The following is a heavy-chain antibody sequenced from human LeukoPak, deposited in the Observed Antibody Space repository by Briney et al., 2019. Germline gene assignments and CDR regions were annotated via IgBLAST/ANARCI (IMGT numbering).Heavy chain of an antibody. V-gene: IGHV3-23*01. CDR2: ISGSGGDT. CDR1: GFTFSNYA. Sequence: GGSLRLSCAASGFTFSNYAMSWVRQAPGKGLEWVSAISGSGGDTFYTDSVKGRFTISRDNSKNTLYLQMKGLRAEDTAVYYRVKDSVVVAGLVNYFDYWGQGTLVTVSS. J-gene: IGHJ4*02. CDR3: VKDSVVVAGLVNYFDY. D-gene: IGHD6-19*01.